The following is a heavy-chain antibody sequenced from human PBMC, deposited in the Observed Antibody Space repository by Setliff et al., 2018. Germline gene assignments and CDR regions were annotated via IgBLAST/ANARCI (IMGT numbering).Heavy chain of an antibody. CDR2: IIPMFRSG. D-gene: IGHD6-13*01. V-gene: IGHV1-69*13. J-gene: IGHJ6*02. CDR1: GDTFSTYA. Sequence: ASVKVSCKASGDTFSTYALSWVRQAPGQGLEWMGGIIPMFRSGNNAQRFQGRVTITADESTSTVYMELTSLRPEDTAVYYCARGKLDVVAAGGKYCAMDVWGQGTAVTVSS. CDR3: ARGKLDVVAAGGKYCAMDV.